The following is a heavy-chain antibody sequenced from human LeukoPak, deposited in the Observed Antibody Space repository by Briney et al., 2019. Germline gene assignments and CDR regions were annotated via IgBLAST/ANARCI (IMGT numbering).Heavy chain of an antibody. J-gene: IGHJ4*02. CDR2: ISGSGATA. CDR1: GFIFRSYA. V-gene: IGHV3-23*01. D-gene: IGHD2-15*01. CDR3: ARFSGRN. Sequence: GGSLRLSCAASGFIFRSYAMSWVRQAPGKGLEWVSIISGSGATAYDADSVKGRFTISRDNSKNTLYLQMGSLRAEDTAVYYCARFSGRNWGQGTLVTVSS.